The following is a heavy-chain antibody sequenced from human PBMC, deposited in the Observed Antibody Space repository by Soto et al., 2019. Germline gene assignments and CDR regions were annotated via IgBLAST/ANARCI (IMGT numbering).Heavy chain of an antibody. CDR1: GFTFSSYA. CDR3: EKDAGSVCSGGSCSFQAHYQ. V-gene: IGHV3-23*01. Sequence: PGGSLRLSCAASGFTFSSYAMSWVRQAPGKGLEWVSAVSGSRTTTAYADSVKGRFTISRDNSKNTLYLQMNSLRIDDTAIYYCEKDAGSVCSGGSCSFQAHYQWGKGTRVTVSS. J-gene: IGHJ4*02. D-gene: IGHD2-15*01. CDR2: VSGSRTTT.